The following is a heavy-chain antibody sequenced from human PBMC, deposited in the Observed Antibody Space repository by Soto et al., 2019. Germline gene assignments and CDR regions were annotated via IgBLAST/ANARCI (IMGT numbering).Heavy chain of an antibody. D-gene: IGHD2-2*01. J-gene: IGHJ4*02. Sequence: SETLSLTCTVSGGSISSGGYYWSWIRQHPGKGLEWIGYIYYSGSTNPSLKSRVTPYYNPSLKSRVTVSKDTSKNQFSLKVASVTAADTAIYYCGRVMIGTSRHTDSDYWGQGTQVTVSS. CDR2: IYYSGSTNPSLKSRVTP. V-gene: IGHV4-30-4*08. CDR1: GGSISSGGYY. CDR3: GRVMIGTSRHTDSDY.